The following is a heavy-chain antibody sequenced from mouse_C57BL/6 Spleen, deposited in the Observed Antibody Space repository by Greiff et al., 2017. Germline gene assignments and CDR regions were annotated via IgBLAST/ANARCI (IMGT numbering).Heavy chain of an antibody. J-gene: IGHJ4*01. V-gene: IGHV1-82*01. CDR2: IYPGDGDT. CDR3: ARGGTWGDYAMDD. D-gene: IGHD3-3*01. Sequence: VQLQQSGPELVKPGASVKISCKASGYAFSSSWMNWVKQRPGKGLEWIGRIYPGDGDTNYNGKFKGKATLTADKSSSTAYMQLSSLTSEDSAVYFSARGGTWGDYAMDDWGQGTSVTVSS. CDR1: GYAFSSSW.